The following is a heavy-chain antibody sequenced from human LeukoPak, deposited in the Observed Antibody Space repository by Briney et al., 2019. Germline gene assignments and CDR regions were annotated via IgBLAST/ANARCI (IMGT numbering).Heavy chain of an antibody. Sequence: PGGSLRLSCAASGFTFSSYDMHLVRQATGKGLEWVSAIGTAGDTYYPGSVKGRFTISRENVKNSLYLQMNSLRAGDTAVYYCAREGIAVAGKKGFDYWGQGTLVTVSS. CDR1: GFTFSSYD. J-gene: IGHJ4*02. CDR3: AREGIAVAGKKGFDY. V-gene: IGHV3-13*01. D-gene: IGHD6-19*01. CDR2: IGTAGDT.